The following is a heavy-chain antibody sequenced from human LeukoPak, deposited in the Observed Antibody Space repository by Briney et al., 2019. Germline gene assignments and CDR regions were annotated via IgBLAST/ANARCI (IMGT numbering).Heavy chain of an antibody. CDR3: ARAAYSSTWYSRYFDL. V-gene: IGHV3-13*01. CDR1: GFTVSSNE. Sequence: GGSLRLSCAASGFTVSSNEMNWVRQATGKGLEWVSGIGTAGEIYYPGSVKGRFTISRENAKNSLYLQMNSLRAGDTAVYYCARAAYSSTWYSRYFDLWGRGTLVTVSS. CDR2: IGTAGEI. J-gene: IGHJ2*01. D-gene: IGHD6-13*01.